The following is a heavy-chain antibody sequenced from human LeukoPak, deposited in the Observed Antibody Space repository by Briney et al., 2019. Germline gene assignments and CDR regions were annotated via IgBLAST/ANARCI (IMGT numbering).Heavy chain of an antibody. CDR2: INHSGST. D-gene: IGHD2-15*01. CDR1: GESFSGYY. J-gene: IGHJ4*02. CDR3: ARGGGRDFDY. Sequence: PSETLSLTCAVYGESFSGYYWSWIRQPPGKGLECIGDINHSGSTNYNPSLKSRVTISVDTSKNQFSLNLNSVTAADTAVYYCARGGGRDFDYWGQGTLVTVSS. V-gene: IGHV4-34*01.